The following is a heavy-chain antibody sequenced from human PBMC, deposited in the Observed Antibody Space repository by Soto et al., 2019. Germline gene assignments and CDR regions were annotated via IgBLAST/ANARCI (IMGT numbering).Heavy chain of an antibody. CDR3: ARTHTDMGSRATFDY. Sequence: SETLSLTCTVSGGSISSYYWSWIRQPPGKGLEWIGYIYYSGSTNYNPSLKSRVTISVDTSKNQFSLKLSSVTAADTAVYYCARTHTDMGSRATFDYWGQGALVTVSS. V-gene: IGHV4-59*01. CDR1: GGSISSYY. J-gene: IGHJ4*02. CDR2: IYYSGST. D-gene: IGHD5-18*01.